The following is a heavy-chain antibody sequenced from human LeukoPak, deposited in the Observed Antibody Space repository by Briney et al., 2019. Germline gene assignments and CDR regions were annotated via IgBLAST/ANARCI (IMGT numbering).Heavy chain of an antibody. V-gene: IGHV3-21*01. CDR1: DFTFSAYS. D-gene: IGHD3-10*01. CDR2: ISSSSSYI. CDR3: ASLLWFGEGDY. J-gene: IGHJ4*02. Sequence: PGGSLRLSCTTSDFTFSAYSMSWVRQAPGKGLEWVSSISSSSSYIYYADSVKGRFTISRDNAKNSLYLQMNSLRAEDTAVYYCASLLWFGEGDYWGQGTLVTVSS.